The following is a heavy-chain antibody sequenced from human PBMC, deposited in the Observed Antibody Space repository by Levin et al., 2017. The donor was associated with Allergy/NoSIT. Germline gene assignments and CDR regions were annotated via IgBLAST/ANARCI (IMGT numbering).Heavy chain of an antibody. CDR2: MNPNSGNT. Sequence: WASVKVSCKASGYTFTSYDINWVRQATGQGLEWMGWMNPNSGNTGYAQKFQGRVTMTRNTSISTAYMELSSLRSEDTAVYYCARGGYQLPLNYYGMDVWGQGTTVTVSS. V-gene: IGHV1-8*01. CDR1: GYTFTSYD. CDR3: ARGGYQLPLNYYGMDV. D-gene: IGHD2-2*01. J-gene: IGHJ6*02.